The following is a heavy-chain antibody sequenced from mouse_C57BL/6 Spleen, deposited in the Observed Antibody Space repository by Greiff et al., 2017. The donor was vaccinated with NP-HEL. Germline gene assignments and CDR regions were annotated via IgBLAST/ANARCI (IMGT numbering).Heavy chain of an antibody. J-gene: IGHJ4*01. CDR3: ARHGSSPYAMDY. Sequence: QVQLQQSGPELVKPGASVKISCKASGYAFSSSWMNWVKQRPGQGLEWIGEIDPSDSYTNYNQKFKGKSTLTVDKSSSTAYMQLSSLTSEDSAVYYCARHGSSPYAMDYWGQGTSVTVSS. V-gene: IGHV1-69*01. D-gene: IGHD1-1*01. CDR2: IDPSDSYT. CDR1: GYAFSSSW.